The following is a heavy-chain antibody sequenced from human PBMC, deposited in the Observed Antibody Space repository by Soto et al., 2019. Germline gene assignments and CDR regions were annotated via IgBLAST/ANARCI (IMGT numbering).Heavy chain of an antibody. Sequence: QVQLQESGPGLVKASETLSLTCTVSGGSVSSSSYYWTWIRQPPGKGLECIGFIYYSGSTSYNPSLKGRVTNSVDTAKNHFSLEMSSVTAADTAVYYCASKPYSYGYGGMPVTDSWGQGTLVTVSS. J-gene: IGHJ4*02. CDR2: IYYSGST. CDR1: GGSVSSSSYY. D-gene: IGHD5-18*01. CDR3: ASKPYSYGYGGMPVTDS. V-gene: IGHV4-61*03.